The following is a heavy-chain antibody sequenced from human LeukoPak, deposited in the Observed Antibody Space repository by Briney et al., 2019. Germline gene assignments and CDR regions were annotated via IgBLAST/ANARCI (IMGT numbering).Heavy chain of an antibody. CDR1: GFTFSSYA. J-gene: IGHJ4*02. V-gene: IGHV3-30*04. Sequence: GGSLRLSWAASGFTFSSYAMHWVRQAPGKGLEWVAVISYDGSNKYYADSVKGRFTISRDNSKNTLYLQMNSLRAEDTAVYYCARILYCSSTSCLDYWGQGTLVTVSS. CDR3: ARILYCSSTSCLDY. CDR2: ISYDGSNK. D-gene: IGHD2-2*01.